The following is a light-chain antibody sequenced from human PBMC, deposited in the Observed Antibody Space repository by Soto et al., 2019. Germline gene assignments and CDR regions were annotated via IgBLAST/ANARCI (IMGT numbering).Light chain of an antibody. Sequence: DIQMTQSPSTLSASVGDRVIITCRASQGISSDLAWYQQNPGKAPKLLIYAASTLQNGVPSTFSGSGSRTEFTLTISSLQPEDFGTYYCQQFKSYPITFGQGTRLEIK. J-gene: IGKJ5*01. CDR1: QGISSD. CDR3: QQFKSYPIT. CDR2: AAS. V-gene: IGKV1-9*01.